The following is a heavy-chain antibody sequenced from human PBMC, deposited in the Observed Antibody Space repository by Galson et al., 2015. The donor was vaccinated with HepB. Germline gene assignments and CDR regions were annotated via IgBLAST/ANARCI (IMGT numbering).Heavy chain of an antibody. CDR1: GFTFSSYG. D-gene: IGHD6-19*01. CDR3: AKDLSSGCLDY. Sequence: SLRLSCAASGFTFSSYGMHWVRQAPGKGLEWVAVISYDGSNKYYADSVKGRFTISRDNSKNTLYLQMNSLRAEDTAVYYCAKDLSSGCLDYWGQGTLVTVSS. CDR2: ISYDGSNK. J-gene: IGHJ4*02. V-gene: IGHV3-30*18.